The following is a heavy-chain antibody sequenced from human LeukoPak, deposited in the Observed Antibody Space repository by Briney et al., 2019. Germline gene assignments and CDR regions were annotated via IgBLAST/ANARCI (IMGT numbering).Heavy chain of an antibody. V-gene: IGHV4-39*02. CDR1: GGSISNSGFY. CDR2: IYYSGST. D-gene: IGHD3-22*01. CDR3: ARDSRSSGYYYTFDY. J-gene: IGHJ4*02. Sequence: SETLSLTCTVSGGSISNSGFYWGWIRQPPGKGLEWIGSIYYSGSTHYNPSLKSRVTISVDRSKNQFSLKLMSVTAADTAVYYCARDSRSSGYYYTFDYWGQGTLVTVSS.